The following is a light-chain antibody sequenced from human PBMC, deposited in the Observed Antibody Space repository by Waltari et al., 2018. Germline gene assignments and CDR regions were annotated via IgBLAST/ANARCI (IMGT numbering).Light chain of an antibody. J-gene: IGLJ3*02. V-gene: IGLV4-69*01. CDR1: SGHSSYA. CDR2: FNSDGSH. Sequence: QLVLTQSPSASASLGASVKLTCTLSSGHSSYAIAWHQQQPEKGPRYLMKFNSDGSHTKGDGIPVLFSGSSSWAGRYLTISSLQSEDEADYFCQTWGTGIHWVFGGGTKLTVL. CDR3: QTWGTGIHWV.